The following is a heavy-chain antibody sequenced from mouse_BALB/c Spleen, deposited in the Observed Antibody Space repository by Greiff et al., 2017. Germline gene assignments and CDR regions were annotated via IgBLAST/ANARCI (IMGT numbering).Heavy chain of an antibody. CDR1: GYSFTSYY. CDR2: IFPGSGNT. D-gene: IGHD3-1*01. CDR3: ARSGDAYAMDY. Sequence: QVQLKQSGPELVKPGASVKISCKASGYSFTSYYIHWVKQRPGQGLEWIGWIFPGSGNTKYNEKFKGKATLTADTSSSTAYMQLSSLTSEDSAVYFCARSGDAYAMDYWGQGTSVTVSS. J-gene: IGHJ4*01. V-gene: IGHV1-66*01.